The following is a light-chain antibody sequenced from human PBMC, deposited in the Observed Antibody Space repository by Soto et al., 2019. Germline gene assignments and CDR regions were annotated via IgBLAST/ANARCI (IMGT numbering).Light chain of an antibody. J-gene: IGKJ1*01. CDR1: QTISSW. V-gene: IGKV1-5*03. Sequence: DIPMTESPSPLSGYVGARVTINCRASQTISSWLAWYQQKPGKAPKLLIYKASTLKSGVPSRFSGSGSGTEFTLTISSLQPDDFATYYCQHYNSYSEAFGQGTKVDIK. CDR2: KAS. CDR3: QHYNSYSEA.